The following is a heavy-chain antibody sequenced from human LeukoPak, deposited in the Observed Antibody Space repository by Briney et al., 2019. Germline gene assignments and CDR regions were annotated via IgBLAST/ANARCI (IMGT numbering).Heavy chain of an antibody. J-gene: IGHJ5*02. CDR2: ISSSGSTI. CDR3: ERASSGWYNWIDP. Sequence: PGGSLRLSFAASGFTFSSYEMNWVRQAPGKGLEWISYISSSGSTIYYADSVKGRFTISRDNAKNSLSLQMNSLRAEDTAVYYCERASSGWYNWIDPWGQGTLVTVSS. V-gene: IGHV3-48*03. D-gene: IGHD6-13*01. CDR1: GFTFSSYE.